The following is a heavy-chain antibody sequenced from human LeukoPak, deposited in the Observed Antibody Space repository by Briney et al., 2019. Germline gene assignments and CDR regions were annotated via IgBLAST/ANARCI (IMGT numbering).Heavy chain of an antibody. D-gene: IGHD1-26*01. J-gene: IGHJ4*02. CDR2: INPSGGST. CDR3: ARSRGTYFDY. CDR1: GYTFTDYY. V-gene: IGHV1-46*01. Sequence: ASVKISCKVSGYTFTDYYMHWVQQAPGKGLEWMGMINPSGGSTIYAQKFQGRVTVTRDTSTSTVYMELSSLRSEDTAVYYCARSRGTYFDYWGQGTLVTVSS.